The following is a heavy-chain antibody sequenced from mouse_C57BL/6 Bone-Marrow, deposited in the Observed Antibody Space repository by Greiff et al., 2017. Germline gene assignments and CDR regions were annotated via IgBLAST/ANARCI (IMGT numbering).Heavy chain of an antibody. J-gene: IGHJ2*01. V-gene: IGHV1-54*01. CDR1: GYAFTNYL. Sequence: QFQLQQSGAELLRPGTSVKVSCKASGYAFTNYLIEWVKQRPGQGLEWIGVFNPGSGGTNYNEKFKGKATLTADKSSSTAYMQLSSLTSEDSAVYFCARGYYGSSYFDYWGQGTTLTVSS. CDR2: FNPGSGGT. CDR3: ARGYYGSSYFDY. D-gene: IGHD1-1*01.